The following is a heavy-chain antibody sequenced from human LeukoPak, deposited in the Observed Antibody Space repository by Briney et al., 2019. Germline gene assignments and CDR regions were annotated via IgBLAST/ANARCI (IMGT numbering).Heavy chain of an antibody. CDR3: ARGRYDILTGYYGGPRRFNWFDP. Sequence: SETLSLTCAVYGGSFNGYYWSWIRQPPGKGLEWIGEINHSGSTNCNPSLKSRVTISVDTSKNQFSLKLSSVTAADTAVYYCARGRYDILTGYYGGPRRFNWFDPWGQGTLVTVSS. D-gene: IGHD3-9*01. V-gene: IGHV4-34*01. CDR2: INHSGST. J-gene: IGHJ5*02. CDR1: GGSFNGYY.